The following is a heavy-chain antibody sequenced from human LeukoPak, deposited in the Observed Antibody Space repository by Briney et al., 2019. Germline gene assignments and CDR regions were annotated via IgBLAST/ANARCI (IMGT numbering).Heavy chain of an antibody. CDR2: IRYDGSNK. CDR3: AKEPFSYCRSTSCSPDP. CDR1: GFTFSSYG. D-gene: IGHD2-2*01. Sequence: GGSLRLSCAASGFTFSSYGMHWVRQAPGKGLEWVAFIRYDGSNKYYADSVKGRFTISRDNSKNTLYLQMNSLRAEDTAVYYCAKEPFSYCRSTSCSPDPWGQGTLVTVSS. V-gene: IGHV3-30*02. J-gene: IGHJ5*02.